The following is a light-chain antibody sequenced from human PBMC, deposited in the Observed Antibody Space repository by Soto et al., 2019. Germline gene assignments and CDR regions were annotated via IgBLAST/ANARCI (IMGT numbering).Light chain of an antibody. V-gene: IGKV3-11*01. CDR1: QSVSSY. CDR3: QQRTNWPPSLT. J-gene: IGKJ4*01. CDR2: DAS. Sequence: EIVLTQSPVTLSLSPGERATLSCRASQSVSSYLAWYQQKPGQAPRLLIYDASNRATGIPAKFSGSGSGTDFTLTISSLEPEDFAVYYCQQRTNWPPSLTFGGGTKVDIK.